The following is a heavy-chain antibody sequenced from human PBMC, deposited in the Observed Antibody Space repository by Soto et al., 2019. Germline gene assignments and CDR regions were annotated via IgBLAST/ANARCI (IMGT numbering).Heavy chain of an antibody. V-gene: IGHV3-33*01. J-gene: IGHJ4*02. CDR3: ARNAWYNGSYEFDY. D-gene: IGHD1-26*01. CDR2: IWYDGINK. CDR1: GFNLSSYG. Sequence: GSLRLSCTVSGFNLSSYGMHWVRQAPGKGLEWVAHIWYDGINKYYSDSVKGRFTISRDSSKNILYLQMNSLRAEDRAVYYCARNAWYNGSYEFDYWGQGT.